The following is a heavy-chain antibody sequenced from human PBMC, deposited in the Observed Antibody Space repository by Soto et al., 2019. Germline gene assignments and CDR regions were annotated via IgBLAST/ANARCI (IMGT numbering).Heavy chain of an antibody. Sequence: GGSLRLSCAASGFTFSVYAMSWVRQAPGKGLEWVSAISSNGGRTFYADSLRGRFTISRDNSKSALYLQMNYLRAEDTAIYYCAKYSELPYEAYLQQWGQGTLVTVSS. CDR1: GFTFSVYA. D-gene: IGHD1-7*01. CDR3: AKYSELPYEAYLQQ. J-gene: IGHJ1*01. V-gene: IGHV3-23*01. CDR2: ISSNGGRT.